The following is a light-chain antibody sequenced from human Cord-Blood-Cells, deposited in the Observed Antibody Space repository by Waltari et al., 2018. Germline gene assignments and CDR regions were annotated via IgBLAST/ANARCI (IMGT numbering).Light chain of an antibody. CDR1: QSISSY. CDR3: QQSYSTPWT. Sequence: DIQMTQSPSSLSASVGDRVTITCRASQSISSYLNWYQQKPGKAPKLLIYAASSFQSGVPSRVSGSGSGTDFTLTISSRQPEDFATYYSQQSYSTPWTFGQGTKVEIK. V-gene: IGKV1-39*01. CDR2: AAS. J-gene: IGKJ1*01.